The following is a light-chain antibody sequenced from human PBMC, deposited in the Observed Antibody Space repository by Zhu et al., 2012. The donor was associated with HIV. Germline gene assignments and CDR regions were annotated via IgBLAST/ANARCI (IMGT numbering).Light chain of an antibody. J-gene: IGKJ1*01. CDR1: QSISSSH. V-gene: IGKV3-20*01. CDR3: QKYGSSPWT. Sequence: EIVLTQSPGTLSLFPGERATLSCRASQSISSSHLAWYQQKPGQAPRKLIYGAINRATGIPDRFSGSGSGTDFTLTIRRLESEDFAVYYCQKYGSSPWTFGQGTKVEIK. CDR2: GAI.